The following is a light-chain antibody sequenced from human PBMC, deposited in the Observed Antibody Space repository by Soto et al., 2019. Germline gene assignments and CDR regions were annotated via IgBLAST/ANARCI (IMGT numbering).Light chain of an antibody. CDR3: SSYGGSNTVV. J-gene: IGLJ2*01. CDR1: SSDVGGYNY. Sequence: QSALTQPPSASGSPGQSVTISCTGSSSDVGGYNYVSWYQQHPGKAPKLMIYEVSKRPSGVPDRLSGSKSGNTASLTVSGLQAEDVADYDCSSYGGSNTVVFGGGTKLTV. V-gene: IGLV2-8*01. CDR2: EVS.